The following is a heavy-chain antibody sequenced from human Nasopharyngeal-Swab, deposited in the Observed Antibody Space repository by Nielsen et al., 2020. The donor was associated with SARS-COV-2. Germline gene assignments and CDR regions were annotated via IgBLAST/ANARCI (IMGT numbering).Heavy chain of an antibody. Sequence: GESLKISCAASGFTFSSCWMSWVRQAPGKGLEWVANIKQDGSEKYYVDSVKGRFTISRDNAKNSLYLQMNSLRAEDTAVYYCARKNYFDYWGQGTLVTVSS. CDR3: ARKNYFDY. V-gene: IGHV3-7*01. CDR1: GFTFSSCW. J-gene: IGHJ4*02. CDR2: IKQDGSEK.